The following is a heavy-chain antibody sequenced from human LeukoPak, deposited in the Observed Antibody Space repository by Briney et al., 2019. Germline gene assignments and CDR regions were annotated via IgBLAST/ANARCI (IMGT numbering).Heavy chain of an antibody. D-gene: IGHD3-10*01. Sequence: SETLSLTCTVSGGSISSYYWSWIRQPPGKGLEWIGYIYYSGSTNYNPSLKSRVTISVDTSKNQFSLKLSSVTAADTAVYYCARDTYYYGSGSYRLDVWGKGTTVTISS. V-gene: IGHV4-59*12. CDR3: ARDTYYYGSGSYRLDV. CDR2: IYYSGST. CDR1: GGSISSYY. J-gene: IGHJ6*04.